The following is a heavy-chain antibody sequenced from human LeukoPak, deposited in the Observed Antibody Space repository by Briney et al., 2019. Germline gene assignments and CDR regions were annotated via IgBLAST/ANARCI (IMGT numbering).Heavy chain of an antibody. CDR3: SRDPTYYLRYGYFDY. V-gene: IGHV3-21*01. Sequence: PGGSLRLSCAASGFTLSSSAMNWVRQAPGKGLEWVSSINNVGRHIYYAGSVKGRFTISRDNTKNSLCLQMNSLRAEDTAVYYCSRDPTYYLRYGYFDYWGQGALVTVSS. CDR2: INNVGRHI. J-gene: IGHJ4*02. CDR1: GFTLSSSA. D-gene: IGHD1-26*01.